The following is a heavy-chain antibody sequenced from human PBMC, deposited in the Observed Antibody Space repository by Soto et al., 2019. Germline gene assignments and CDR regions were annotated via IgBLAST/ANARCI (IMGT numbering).Heavy chain of an antibody. CDR1: GFTFNSYE. D-gene: IGHD6-19*01. CDR3: ARGGVAVGGWGKVDY. CDR2: ISTSGSTI. V-gene: IGHV3-48*03. Sequence: PGGSLRLSCAATGFTFNSYEMNWVRQAPGKGLGWVSYISTSGSTIYYIDSVKDRCNISRDKAKNSLYLQMNILRAEDTAVYYCARGGVAVGGWGKVDYWGQGTLITVSS. J-gene: IGHJ4*02.